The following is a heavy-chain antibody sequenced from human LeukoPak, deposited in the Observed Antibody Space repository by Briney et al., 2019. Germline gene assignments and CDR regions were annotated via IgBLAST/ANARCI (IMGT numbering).Heavy chain of an antibody. Sequence: GGSLRLSCAASGFTFSSYSMNWVRQAPGKGLEWVSYISSSSSTIYYADSVKGRFTISRDNAKNSPYLQMNSLRAEDTAVYYCAREGYYFDYWGQGTLVTVSS. CDR1: GFTFSSYS. CDR3: AREGYYFDY. J-gene: IGHJ4*02. V-gene: IGHV3-48*01. CDR2: ISSSSSTI.